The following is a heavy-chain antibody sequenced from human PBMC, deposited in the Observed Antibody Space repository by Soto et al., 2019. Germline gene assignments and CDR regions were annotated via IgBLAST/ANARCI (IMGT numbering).Heavy chain of an antibody. CDR2: IIPILDIA. V-gene: IGHV1-69*02. Sequence: QVQLVQSGAEVKKPGSSVKVSCKASGGTFSSYTISWVRQAPGQGLEWMGRIIPILDIANYAQKFQGRVTITADKSTSTAYMELSSLRSEDTAVYYCARVGFGSSSSPVDYWGQGTLVTVSS. J-gene: IGHJ4*02. CDR1: GGTFSSYT. D-gene: IGHD6-13*01. CDR3: ARVGFGSSSSPVDY.